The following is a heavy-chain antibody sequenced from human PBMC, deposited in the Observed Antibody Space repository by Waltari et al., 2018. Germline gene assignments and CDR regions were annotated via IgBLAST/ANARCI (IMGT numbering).Heavy chain of an antibody. D-gene: IGHD6-19*01. J-gene: IGHJ4*02. Sequence: VQLLESGGGLVQPVGSLRLSCAASGFTFSSYAMSWVRQAPGKGLEWIGSIYYSGSTNYNPALKSRVTIAVDTSKNQFSLKLSSVTAADTAVYYCARLVAGNFDYWGQGTLVTVSS. CDR2: IYYSGST. V-gene: IGHV4-39*01. CDR1: GFTFSSYA. CDR3: ARLVAGNFDY.